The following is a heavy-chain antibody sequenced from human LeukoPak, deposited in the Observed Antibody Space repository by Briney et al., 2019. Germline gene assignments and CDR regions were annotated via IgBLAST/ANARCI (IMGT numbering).Heavy chain of an antibody. J-gene: IGHJ1*01. D-gene: IGHD6-13*01. CDR3: ARGRGSSSFRPTYFQH. Sequence: SETLSLTCAVYGGSFSGYYWSWIRQPPGKGLEWIGEINHSGSTNYNPSLKSRVTISVDTSKNQFSLKLSSVTAADTAVYYCARGRGSSSFRPTYFQHWGQGTLVTVPS. CDR2: INHSGST. CDR1: GGSFSGYY. V-gene: IGHV4-34*01.